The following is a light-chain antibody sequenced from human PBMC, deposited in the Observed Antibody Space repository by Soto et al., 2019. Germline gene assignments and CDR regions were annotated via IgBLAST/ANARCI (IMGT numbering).Light chain of an antibody. V-gene: IGKV3-20*01. CDR1: QSVSSSY. CDR3: ERYGSAPLVT. Sequence: EIVLKQSPGTLSLSQGEIATLSCRASQSVSSSYLAWYQQKPLQAPRLLIYGASSRATGIPDRFSGSGSGTDFTLTISRLAPEDFAVYFCERYGSAPLVTFGQVTLVEI. CDR2: GAS. J-gene: IGKJ5*01.